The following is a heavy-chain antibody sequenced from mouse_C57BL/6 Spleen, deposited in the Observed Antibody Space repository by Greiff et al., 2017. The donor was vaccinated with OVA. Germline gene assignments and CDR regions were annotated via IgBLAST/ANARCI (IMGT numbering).Heavy chain of an antibody. Sequence: EVKLVESGGGLVKPGGSLKLSCAASGFTFSSYAMSWVRQTPEQRLEWVATISAGGSCTYYPDHVKGRVTISRDNAKNNLYLQMSHLKSEDTAMYYCARDRANWDRGYFDVWGTGTTVTVSS. CDR3: ARDRANWDRGYFDV. D-gene: IGHD4-1*01. V-gene: IGHV5-4*01. CDR1: GFTFSSYA. J-gene: IGHJ1*03. CDR2: ISAGGSCT.